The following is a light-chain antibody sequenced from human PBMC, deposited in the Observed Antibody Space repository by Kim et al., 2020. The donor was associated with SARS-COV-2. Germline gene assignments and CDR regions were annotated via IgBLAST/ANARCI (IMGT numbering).Light chain of an antibody. V-gene: IGKV1-5*01. J-gene: IGKJ2*01. Sequence: SASVGDRVTITCRASQSISSWFAWYQQKPGKAPKLLIYDASSLESGVPSRFSGSGSGTEFTLTISSLQPDDFATYYCQQYNSYSYTFGQGTKLEI. CDR1: QSISSW. CDR3: QQYNSYSYT. CDR2: DAS.